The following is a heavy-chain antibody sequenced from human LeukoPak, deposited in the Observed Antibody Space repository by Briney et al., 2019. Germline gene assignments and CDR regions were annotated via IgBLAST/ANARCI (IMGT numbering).Heavy chain of an antibody. V-gene: IGHV1-2*06. D-gene: IGHD6-19*01. CDR1: GYTFTGYY. CDR2: INPNSGGT. J-gene: IGHJ4*02. CDR3: ARDVSGWDGDFDY. Sequence: ASVKVSCKASGYTFTGYYMHWVRQAPGQGLEWMGRINPNSGGTNYAQKFQGRVTMTRDTSISTAYMELSRLRSDDTAVYYCARDVSGWDGDFDYWGQGTLVTVSS.